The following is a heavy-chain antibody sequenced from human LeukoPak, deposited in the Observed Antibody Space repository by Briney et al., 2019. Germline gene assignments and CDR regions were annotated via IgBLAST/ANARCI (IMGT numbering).Heavy chain of an antibody. CDR1: ADSISSYY. CDR3: ARDQYYYGSGSYYNWFDL. D-gene: IGHD3-10*01. J-gene: IGHJ5*02. CDR2: IYYSGST. V-gene: IGHV4-59*01. Sequence: SETLSLTCTVSADSISSYYWSWIRQPPGKGLEWLGYIYYSGSTNYNPSLKSRVTISVDTSKNQFSLKLSSVTAADTAVYYCARDQYYYGSGSYYNWFDLWGQGTLVTVSS.